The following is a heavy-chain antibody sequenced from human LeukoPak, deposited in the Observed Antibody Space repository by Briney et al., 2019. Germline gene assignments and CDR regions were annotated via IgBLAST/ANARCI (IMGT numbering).Heavy chain of an antibody. CDR2: IKSDGSEI. J-gene: IGHJ4*02. CDR1: GFILSNYW. CDR3: ARGAGLRYGSDY. V-gene: IGHV3-7*03. D-gene: IGHD3-9*01. Sequence: GGSLRLSCAASGFILSNYWMSWVRQAPGKGLEWVTNIKSDGSEINYVDSVKGRFTISRDNAKNSLYLQMNSLRAEDTAVYCCARGAGLRYGSDYWGQGTLVTVFS.